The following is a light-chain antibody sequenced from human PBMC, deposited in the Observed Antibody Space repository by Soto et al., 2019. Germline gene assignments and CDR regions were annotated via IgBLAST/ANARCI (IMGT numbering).Light chain of an antibody. Sequence: EIVLTQSPGTLSLSPGERATLSCRASQSVSSSCLAWYRQKPGQAPSLLIYGASSRATGIPDRFSGSGSGTDFTLTIGRLESEDFAVYYCQQYGSSPQTFGQGTKVEIK. V-gene: IGKV3-20*01. J-gene: IGKJ1*01. CDR2: GAS. CDR3: QQYGSSPQT. CDR1: QSVSSSC.